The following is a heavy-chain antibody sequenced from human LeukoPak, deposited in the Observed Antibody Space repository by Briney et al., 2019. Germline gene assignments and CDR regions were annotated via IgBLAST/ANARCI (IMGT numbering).Heavy chain of an antibody. V-gene: IGHV3-23*01. Sequence: GGSLRLSCAASGFTFSSYAMSWVRQAPGKGLEWVSAISGSGGSTYYADSVKGRFTISRDNSKNTLYLQMNSLRAEDTAVYYCARDLGYYDSSGYDYWGQGTLVTVSS. CDR2: ISGSGGST. CDR1: GFTFSSYA. D-gene: IGHD3-22*01. J-gene: IGHJ4*02. CDR3: ARDLGYYDSSGYDY.